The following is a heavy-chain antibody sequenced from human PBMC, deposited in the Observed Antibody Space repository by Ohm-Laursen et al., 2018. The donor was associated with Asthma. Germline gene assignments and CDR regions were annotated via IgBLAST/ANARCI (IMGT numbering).Heavy chain of an antibody. D-gene: IGHD5-24*01. CDR1: GFTFSTFA. CDR3: ARWQEMAVGFDY. Sequence: SLRLSCAASGFTFSTFAMSWVRQAPGKGLEWVAVISYDGSNKYYADSVKGRFTISRDNSKNTLYLQMNSLRAEDTAVYYCARWQEMAVGFDYWGQGTLVTVSS. J-gene: IGHJ4*02. V-gene: IGHV3-30*03. CDR2: ISYDGSNK.